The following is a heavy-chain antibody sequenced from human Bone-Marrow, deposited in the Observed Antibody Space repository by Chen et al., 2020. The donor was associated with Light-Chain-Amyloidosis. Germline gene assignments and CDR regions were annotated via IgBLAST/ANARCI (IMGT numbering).Heavy chain of an antibody. V-gene: IGHV3-49*03. CDR3: TREVGFWSGYRYLDY. J-gene: IGHJ4*02. D-gene: IGHD3-3*01. Sequence: EGGLVQPGRSLRLSCTASGFTFGDYAMSWFRQAPGKGLEWVGFIRSKAYGGTTEYAASVKGRFTISRDDSKSIAYLQMNSLKTEDTAVYYCTREVGFWSGYRYLDYWGQGTLVTVSS. CDR1: GFTFGDYA. CDR2: IRSKAYGGTT.